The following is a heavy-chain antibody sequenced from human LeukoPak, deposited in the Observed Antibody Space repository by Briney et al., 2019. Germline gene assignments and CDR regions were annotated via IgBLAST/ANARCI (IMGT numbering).Heavy chain of an antibody. CDR3: AREGGDNANWFDP. J-gene: IGHJ5*02. V-gene: IGHV4-30-2*01. CDR2: IYHSGST. CDR1: GGSISSGGYY. Sequence: SETLSLTCTVSGGSISSGGYYWSWIRQPPGKGLEWIGYIYHSGSTYYNPSLKSRVTISVDRSKNQFSLKLSSVTAADTAVYYCAREGGDNANWFDPWGQGTLVTVSS. D-gene: IGHD3-16*01.